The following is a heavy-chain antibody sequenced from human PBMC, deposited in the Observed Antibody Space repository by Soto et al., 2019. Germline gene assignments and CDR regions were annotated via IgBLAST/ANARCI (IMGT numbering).Heavy chain of an antibody. V-gene: IGHV3-30*18. Sequence: GGSLRLSCAASGFTFSSYGMHWVRQAPGKGLEWVAVISYDGSNKYYADSVKGRFTISRDNSKNTLYLQMNSLRAEDTAVYYCAKDKHDFWSGYYTGMSPRYYFDYWGQGTLVTVSS. CDR3: AKDKHDFWSGYYTGMSPRYYFDY. J-gene: IGHJ4*02. D-gene: IGHD3-3*01. CDR1: GFTFSSYG. CDR2: ISYDGSNK.